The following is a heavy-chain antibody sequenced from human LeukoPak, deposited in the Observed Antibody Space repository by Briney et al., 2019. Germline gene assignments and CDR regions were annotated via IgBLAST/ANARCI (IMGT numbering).Heavy chain of an antibody. Sequence: SETLSLTCTVSGGSISSYYWSWIRQPPGKGPEWIGHVYYSGSTNYNPSLKSRVTISVDTSKNQFSLKLSSVTAADTAVYYCARQGSGWLDEYDYWGQGTLVTVSS. D-gene: IGHD6-19*01. J-gene: IGHJ4*02. CDR2: VYYSGST. V-gene: IGHV4-59*08. CDR3: ARQGSGWLDEYDY. CDR1: GGSISSYY.